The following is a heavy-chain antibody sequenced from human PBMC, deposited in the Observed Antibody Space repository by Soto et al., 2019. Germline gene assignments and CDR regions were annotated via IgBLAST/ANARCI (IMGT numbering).Heavy chain of an antibody. CDR1: GGTFSSYA. J-gene: IGHJ4*02. Sequence: QVQLVQSGAEVKKPGSSVKVSCKASGGTFSSYAISWVRQSPGQGLEWRGGIIPIFGTANYAQKFQGRVTITEDESTSTAYMELSSLKSEDTAVYYCAGEDPGSDTEEGSGDYWGQGTLVTVSS. CDR2: IIPIFGTA. CDR3: AGEDPGSDTEEGSGDY. V-gene: IGHV1-69*01. D-gene: IGHD1-26*01.